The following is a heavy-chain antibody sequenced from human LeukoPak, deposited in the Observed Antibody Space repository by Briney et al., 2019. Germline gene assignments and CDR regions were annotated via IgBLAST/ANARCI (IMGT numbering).Heavy chain of an antibody. J-gene: IGHJ3*02. D-gene: IGHD3-16*01. CDR2: ISWDGGST. V-gene: IGHV3-43*01. Sequence: PGGSLRLSCAASGFTFYDYTMHWVRQAPGKGLEWVSLISWDGGSTYYADSVEGRFTISRDNSKNSLYLQMNSLRTEDTALYYCAKDGGQPAVAFDIWGQGTMVTVSS. CDR1: GFTFYDYT. CDR3: AKDGGQPAVAFDI.